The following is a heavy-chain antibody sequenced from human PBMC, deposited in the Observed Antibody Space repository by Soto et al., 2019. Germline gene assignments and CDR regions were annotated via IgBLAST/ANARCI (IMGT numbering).Heavy chain of an antibody. D-gene: IGHD4-17*01. CDR1: GGSISSSSYY. J-gene: IGHJ3*02. Sequence: QLQLQESGPGLVKPSETLSLTCTVSGGSISSSSYYWGWIRQPPGKGLEWIGSIYYSGSTYYNPSLTSRVPISVDTSKNQFSLKLSSVTAADTAVYYCARDYAAVGDAFDIWGQGTMVTVSS. V-gene: IGHV4-39*01. CDR3: ARDYAAVGDAFDI. CDR2: IYYSGST.